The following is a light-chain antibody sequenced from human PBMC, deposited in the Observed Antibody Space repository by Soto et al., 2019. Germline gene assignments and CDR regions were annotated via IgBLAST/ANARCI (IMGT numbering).Light chain of an antibody. Sequence: EIVLTQSPATLSLSPGERATLSCRASQGVSSYLAWYQQKPGQAPRLLIYDASNRATGIPARFSGSGPGTDFTLTISILEPEEFAVYYCQQRSNWRTFGGGTKVEIK. J-gene: IGKJ4*01. CDR3: QQRSNWRT. V-gene: IGKV3D-11*01. CDR2: DAS. CDR1: QGVSSY.